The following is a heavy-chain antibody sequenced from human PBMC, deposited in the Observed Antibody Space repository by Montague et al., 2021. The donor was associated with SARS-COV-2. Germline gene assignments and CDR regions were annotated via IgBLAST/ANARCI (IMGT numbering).Heavy chain of an antibody. Sequence: SETLSLTCAVSAGSFSGYSWSWIRQPPGKGLEWIGEINHSRSTNYNPSLNSRVTISVDTSKNQCSLYLSSVTAADTAVSYCARRSRVVTAIWALRTSLRSSGDPWGQGTLVTVSS. CDR1: AGSFSGYS. CDR3: ARRSRVVTAIWALRTSLRSSGDP. D-gene: IGHD2-21*02. J-gene: IGHJ5*02. V-gene: IGHV4-34*01. CDR2: INHSRST.